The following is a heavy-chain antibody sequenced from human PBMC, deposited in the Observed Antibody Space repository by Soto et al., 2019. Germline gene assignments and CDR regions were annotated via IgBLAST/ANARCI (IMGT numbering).Heavy chain of an antibody. V-gene: IGHV1-69*06. CDR2: IIPIFGTA. CDR3: ARDSRTRGYSGYDYDY. CDR1: GGTFSSYA. Sequence: ASVKVSCKASGGTFSSYAISWVRQAPGQGLEWMGGIIPIFGTANYAQKFQGRVTITADKSTSTAYMELSSLRSEDTAVYYCARDSRTRGYSGYDYDYWGQGTLVTVSS. J-gene: IGHJ4*02. D-gene: IGHD5-12*01.